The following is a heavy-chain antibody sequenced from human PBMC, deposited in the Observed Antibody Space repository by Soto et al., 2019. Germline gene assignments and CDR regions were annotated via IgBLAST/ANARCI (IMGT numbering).Heavy chain of an antibody. CDR2: VISASGSV. V-gene: IGHV1-69*06. CDR3: ARVGSRDAYNYVLDH. J-gene: IGHJ1*01. CDR1: GRIFSSVP. D-gene: IGHD5-18*01. Sequence: QVQLVQSGAAVKKTGSSVQISCQASGRIFSSVPISWVRQVPGQGLEWGGGVISASGSVRYAQKFQDRVSISAVNTTGVGYLQLRSLSSEDTAIYYCARVGSRDAYNYVLDHWGPGTMVTVSS.